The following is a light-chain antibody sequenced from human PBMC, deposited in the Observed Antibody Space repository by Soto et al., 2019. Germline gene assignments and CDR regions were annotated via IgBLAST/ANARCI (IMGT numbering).Light chain of an antibody. Sequence: EIVLTQSPGTLSLSPGERATLSCRASQSVTRDYLAWYQQKPGQAPRLLIYAASSRATGIPDRFSGSGSGTDFTLNITRLEPEDFAVYYCQHYQYFRFSSTWTFGQGTRVEIK. CDR3: QHYQYFRFSSTWT. V-gene: IGKV3-20*01. J-gene: IGKJ1*01. CDR2: AAS. CDR1: QSVTRDY.